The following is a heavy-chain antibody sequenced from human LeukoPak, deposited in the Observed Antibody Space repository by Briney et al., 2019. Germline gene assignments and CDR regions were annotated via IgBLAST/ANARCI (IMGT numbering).Heavy chain of an antibody. CDR3: ARVIRLRDGYNSDY. Sequence: PGGSLRLSCAASGFTFSSYSMNWVRQAPGKGLEWVSSISSSSSYIYYADSVKGRFTISRDNAKNSLYLQMNSLRVEDTAVYFCARVIRLRDGYNSDYWGQGTLVTVSS. CDR2: ISSSSSYI. D-gene: IGHD5-24*01. J-gene: IGHJ4*02. V-gene: IGHV3-21*01. CDR1: GFTFSSYS.